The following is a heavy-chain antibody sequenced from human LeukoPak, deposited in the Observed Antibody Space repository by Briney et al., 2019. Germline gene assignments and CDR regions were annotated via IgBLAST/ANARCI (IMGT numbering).Heavy chain of an antibody. D-gene: IGHD6-19*01. CDR2: ISYDGSNK. CDR3: ARDTGSGWYGVGAFDI. Sequence: GGSLRLSCAASGFTFSSYAMHWVRQAPGKGLEWVAVISYDGSNKYYADSVKGRFTISRDNSKNPLYLQMNSLRAEDTAVYYCARDTGSGWYGVGAFDIWGQGTMVTVSS. V-gene: IGHV3-30-3*01. CDR1: GFTFSSYA. J-gene: IGHJ3*02.